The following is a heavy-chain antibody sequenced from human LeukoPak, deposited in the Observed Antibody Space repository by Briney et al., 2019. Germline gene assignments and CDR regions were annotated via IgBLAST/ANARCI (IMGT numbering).Heavy chain of an antibody. D-gene: IGHD3-10*01. J-gene: IGHJ6*02. CDR2: IYPGDSDT. CDR3: ARSPMVRGVIYGMDV. V-gene: IGHV5-51*01. Sequence: GESLKISCKGSGYSFTSCWIGRVRQMPGKGLEWMGIIYPGDSDTRYSPSFQGQVTISADKSISTAYLQWSSLKASDTAMYYCARSPMVRGVIYGMDVWGQGTTVTVSS. CDR1: GYSFTSCW.